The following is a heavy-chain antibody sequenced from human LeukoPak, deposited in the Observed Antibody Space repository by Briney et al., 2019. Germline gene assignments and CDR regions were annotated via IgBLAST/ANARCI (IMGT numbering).Heavy chain of an antibody. J-gene: IGHJ4*02. CDR1: GYTFTSSW. CDR3: ARRYCSGTSCYFFDY. CDR2: IYPGDSDT. D-gene: IGHD2-2*01. Sequence: GESLKISCRGSGYTFTSSWIGWMRHMPGKGLEYMGIIYPGDSDTRYSPSFQGQVTISADKSISTAYLQWSSLKASDTAMYYCARRYCSGTSCYFFDYWGQGALVTVSS. V-gene: IGHV5-51*01.